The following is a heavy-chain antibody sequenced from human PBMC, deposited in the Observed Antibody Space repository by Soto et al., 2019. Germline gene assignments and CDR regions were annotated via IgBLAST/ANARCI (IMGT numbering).Heavy chain of an antibody. V-gene: IGHV3-23*01. D-gene: IGHD3-22*01. Sequence: VGSLRLSCAASGFTFSSYAMSWVRQAPGKGLEWVSAISGSGGSTYYADSVKGRFTISRDNSKNTLYLQMNSLRAEDTAVYYCASRNEYDSSGYYFNYWGQGTLVTV. CDR1: GFTFSSYA. CDR3: ASRNEYDSSGYYFNY. CDR2: ISGSGGST. J-gene: IGHJ4*02.